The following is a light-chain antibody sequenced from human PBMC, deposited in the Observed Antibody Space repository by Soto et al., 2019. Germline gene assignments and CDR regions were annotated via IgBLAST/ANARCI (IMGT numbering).Light chain of an antibody. CDR2: DVS. Sequence: QSALTQPASVSGSPGQSITISCTGTSSDVGGYNYVSWYQQHPDKAPQLMIFDVSNRPSGISDRFSGSKSGNTASLTISGLQAEDEADYYCSSYTSPDTLVFGGGTKVTVL. V-gene: IGLV2-14*03. CDR1: SSDVGGYNY. J-gene: IGLJ2*01. CDR3: SSYTSPDTLV.